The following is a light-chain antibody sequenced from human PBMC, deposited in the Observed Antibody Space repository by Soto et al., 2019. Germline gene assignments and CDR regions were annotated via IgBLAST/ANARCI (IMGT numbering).Light chain of an antibody. CDR1: SSDVGGYNY. V-gene: IGLV2-14*01. CDR3: SSYTAGGTI. CDR2: EVS. Sequence: QSVLTQPASVSGSPGQSITISCTGTSSDVGGYNYVSWYQQHPGKAPKLMIYEVSNRPSGVSNRFSGSKSGNTASLTISGLQAEDEADYYCSSYTAGGTIFGTRTKVP. J-gene: IGLJ1*01.